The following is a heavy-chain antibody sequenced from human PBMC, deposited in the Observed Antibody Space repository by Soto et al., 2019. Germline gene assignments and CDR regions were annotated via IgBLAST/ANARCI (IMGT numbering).Heavy chain of an antibody. Sequence: QVQLVQSGAEVKKPGSSVKVSCKASGGTFSSYTISWVRQAPGQGLEWMGRIIPILGIANYAQKFQGRVTITADKSQRQAHMEVSRLGSEDTAVYYCARGYYYDSSGYLLEYWGQGTLVTGSS. D-gene: IGHD3-22*01. CDR2: IIPILGIA. CDR1: GGTFSSYT. CDR3: ARGYYYDSSGYLLEY. J-gene: IGHJ4*02. V-gene: IGHV1-69*02.